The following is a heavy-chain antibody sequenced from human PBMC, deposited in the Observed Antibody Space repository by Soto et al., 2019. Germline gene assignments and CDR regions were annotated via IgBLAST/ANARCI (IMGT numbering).Heavy chain of an antibody. CDR2: IGSSSGYT. CDR3: AREDSIIIPAVSDF. CDR1: GLTFSDFY. D-gene: IGHD2-2*01. Sequence: GGSLRLSCAASGLTFSDFYMSWIRQAPGKGLEWVSHIGSSSGYTDYADSVKGRFTISRDNAKNSVSLQMNTLRAEDTAVYYCAREDSIIIPAVSDFWGQGTLVTVSS. V-gene: IGHV3-11*06. J-gene: IGHJ4*02.